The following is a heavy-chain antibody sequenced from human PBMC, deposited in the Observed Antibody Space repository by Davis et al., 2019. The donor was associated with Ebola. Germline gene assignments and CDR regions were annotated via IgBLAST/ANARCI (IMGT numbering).Heavy chain of an antibody. D-gene: IGHD1-26*01. Sequence: GESLKISCAASGFTFSSYAMSWVRQAPGKGLEWVSAISGSGGSTYYADSVKGRFTISRDNSKNTLYLRMNSLRAEDTAVYYCAKDRGSGSYFGVGDYWGQGTLVTVSS. CDR1: GFTFSSYA. J-gene: IGHJ4*02. V-gene: IGHV3-23*01. CDR2: ISGSGGST. CDR3: AKDRGSGSYFGVGDY.